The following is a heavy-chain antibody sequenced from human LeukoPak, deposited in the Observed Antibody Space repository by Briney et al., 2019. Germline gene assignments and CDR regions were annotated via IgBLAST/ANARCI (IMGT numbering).Heavy chain of an antibody. D-gene: IGHD3-10*01. Sequence: SETLSLTCTVSGGSISGYFWSWIRQPPGKGLDWIGYIYSSGTTYYNPSLKSRVTISVDMSKNQLSLRLTSVTAADMAVYYCARVFDSGSQAYFYYMDVWGKGTTVTIFS. CDR1: GGSISGYF. CDR2: IYSSGTT. J-gene: IGHJ6*03. V-gene: IGHV4-59*01. CDR3: ARVFDSGSQAYFYYMDV.